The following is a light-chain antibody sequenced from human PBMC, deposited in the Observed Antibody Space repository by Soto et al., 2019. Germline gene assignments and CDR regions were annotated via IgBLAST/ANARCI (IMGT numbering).Light chain of an antibody. Sequence: ETVLTQSPGTLSLSPGERATLSCRASQSIRSNYLAWYRQTPGQAPRLLIYGASKRASGIADRFSGSGSGTDFTLIISRLEPEDFALYYCQQYGSSAWTFGQGTKVEIK. CDR1: QSIRSNY. V-gene: IGKV3-20*01. CDR2: GAS. CDR3: QQYGSSAWT. J-gene: IGKJ1*01.